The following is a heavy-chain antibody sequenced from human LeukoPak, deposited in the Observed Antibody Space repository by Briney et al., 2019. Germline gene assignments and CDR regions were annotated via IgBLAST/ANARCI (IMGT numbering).Heavy chain of an antibody. D-gene: IGHD6-13*01. CDR3: ARGQQLPRRSFDY. V-gene: IGHV4-38-2*02. Sequence: SETLSLTCTVSGYSISSDYYWGWVRQPPGKGLEWIGYIYYSGSTNYNPSLKSRVTISVDTSKNQFSLKLSSVTAADTAVYYCARGQQLPRRSFDYWGQGTLVTVSS. CDR2: IYYSGST. CDR1: GYSISSDYY. J-gene: IGHJ4*02.